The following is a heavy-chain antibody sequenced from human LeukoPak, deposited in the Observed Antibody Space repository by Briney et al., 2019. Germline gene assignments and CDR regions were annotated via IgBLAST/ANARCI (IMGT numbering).Heavy chain of an antibody. V-gene: IGHV4-59*01. CDR2: IYYSGST. CDR3: ARYSGYAGGSDY. Sequence: SETLSLTCAVSGGSISSYYWSWIRQPPGKGLEWIGYIYYSGSTNYNPSLKSRATISVDTSKNQFSLKLSSVTAADTAVYYCARYSGYAGGSDYWGQGTLVTVSS. J-gene: IGHJ4*02. D-gene: IGHD5-12*01. CDR1: GGSISSYY.